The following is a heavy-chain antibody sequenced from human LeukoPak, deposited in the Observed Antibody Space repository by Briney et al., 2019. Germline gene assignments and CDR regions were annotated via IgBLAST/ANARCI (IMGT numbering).Heavy chain of an antibody. Sequence: GGSLRLSCAASGFTFSSYAMSWVRQAPVKGLEWVSAISGSGGSTYYADSVKGRFTISRDNSKNTLYLQMNSVRAEDTAVYYCAKDQRGTTVVTVTDYWGQGTLVTVSS. CDR3: AKDQRGTTVVTVTDY. V-gene: IGHV3-23*01. CDR1: GFTFSSYA. J-gene: IGHJ4*02. D-gene: IGHD4-17*01. CDR2: ISGSGGST.